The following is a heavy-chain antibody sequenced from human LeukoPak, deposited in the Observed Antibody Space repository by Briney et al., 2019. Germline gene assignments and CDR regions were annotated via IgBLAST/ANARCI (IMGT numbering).Heavy chain of an antibody. CDR2: INPNRGGT. CDR1: GYTFTVYY. J-gene: IGHJ4*02. CDR3: ARELQSGTYSEYYFDY. V-gene: IGHV1-2*02. D-gene: IGHD1-26*01. Sequence: ASVKVSCKASGYTFTVYYIHWVRQAPGQGPEWMGWINPNRGGTNYAQKFQGRVTMTRDTSISTAYMELSGLRSDDTAVYYCARELQSGTYSEYYFDYWGQGTLVTVSS.